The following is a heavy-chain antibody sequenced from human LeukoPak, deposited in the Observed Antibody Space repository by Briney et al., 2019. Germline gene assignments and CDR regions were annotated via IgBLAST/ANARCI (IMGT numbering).Heavy chain of an antibody. Sequence: GGSLRLPCAASGFTFSDYYMSWIRQAPGKGLEWVSYISSSGSTIYYADSVKGRFTISRDNAKNSLYLQMNSLRAEDTAVYYCARSPNYVWGSYRYTFDYWSQGTLVTVSS. D-gene: IGHD3-16*02. CDR3: ARSPNYVWGSYRYTFDY. V-gene: IGHV3-11*04. CDR1: GFTFSDYY. CDR2: ISSSGSTI. J-gene: IGHJ4*02.